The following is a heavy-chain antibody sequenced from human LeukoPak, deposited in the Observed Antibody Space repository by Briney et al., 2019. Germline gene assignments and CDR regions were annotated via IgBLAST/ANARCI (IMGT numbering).Heavy chain of an antibody. J-gene: IGHJ5*01. Sequence: ASVKVSCKASGYTFTAYYMHWVRQAPGQGLEWMGWINPNSGGTNYGEKFQGRVTMTRDTSLSSAYLELSSLRSDDTALYYCARVRCSGGSCYMSSWFDSWGQGTLVTVSS. CDR3: ARVRCSGGSCYMSSWFDS. V-gene: IGHV1-2*02. CDR1: GYTFTAYY. CDR2: INPNSGGT. D-gene: IGHD2-15*01.